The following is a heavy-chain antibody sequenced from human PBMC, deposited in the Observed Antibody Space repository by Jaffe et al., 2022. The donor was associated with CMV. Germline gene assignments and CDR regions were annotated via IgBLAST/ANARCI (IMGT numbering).Heavy chain of an antibody. Sequence: QVQLQESGPGLVKPSETLSLTCTVSGGSVSSGSYYWSWIRQPPGKGLEWIGYIYYSGSTNYNPSLKSRVTISVDTSKNQFSLKLSSVTAADTAVYYCARDLAYGETPNWGQGTLVTVSS. D-gene: IGHD4-17*01. CDR1: GGSVSSGSYY. CDR3: ARDLAYGETPN. V-gene: IGHV4-61*01. CDR2: IYYSGST. J-gene: IGHJ4*02.